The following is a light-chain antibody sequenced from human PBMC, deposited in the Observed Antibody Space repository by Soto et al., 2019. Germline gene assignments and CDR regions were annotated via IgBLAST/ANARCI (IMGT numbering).Light chain of an antibody. CDR1: RMLVYSSNNKNY. CDR2: WSY. V-gene: IGKV4-1*01. J-gene: IGKJ5*01. Sequence: VMTQAPLLLPVTLGHPALISLLASRMLVYSSNNKNYLAWYQQKPGQPPKLIIHWSYTRGSGVNDRFSGSGSGTDFTLTIRSMQSEDFAVYYCKKYNSWQITFGQGTQREIK. CDR3: KKYNSWQIT.